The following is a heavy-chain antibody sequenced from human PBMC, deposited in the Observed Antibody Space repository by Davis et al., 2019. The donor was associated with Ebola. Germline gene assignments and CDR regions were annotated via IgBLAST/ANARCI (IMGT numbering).Heavy chain of an antibody. CDR3: ARDDPRAANFDY. CDR1: GGSISSGDYY. J-gene: IGHJ4*02. D-gene: IGHD6-25*01. Sequence: PSETLSLTCTVSGGSISSGDYYWSWIRQPPGKGLEWIGYIYYSGSTYYNPSLKSRVTISVDTSKNQFSLKLSSVTAADTAVYYCARDDPRAANFDYWGQGTLVTVSS. CDR2: IYYSGST. V-gene: IGHV4-30-4*08.